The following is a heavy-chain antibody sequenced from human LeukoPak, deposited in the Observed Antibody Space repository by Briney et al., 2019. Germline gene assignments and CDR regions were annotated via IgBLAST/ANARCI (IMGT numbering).Heavy chain of an antibody. CDR2: TIPIFGTA. V-gene: IGHV1-69*05. J-gene: IGHJ4*02. D-gene: IGHD4-17*01. CDR3: ARGQSTVTMKSYYFDY. Sequence: SVKVSCKASGGTFSSYAISWVRKAPEQGLEGMGRTIPIFGTANYAQKFQGRVTITTDESTSTAYMELSSLRSEDTAVYYCARGQSTVTMKSYYFDYWGQGTLVTVSS. CDR1: GGTFSSYA.